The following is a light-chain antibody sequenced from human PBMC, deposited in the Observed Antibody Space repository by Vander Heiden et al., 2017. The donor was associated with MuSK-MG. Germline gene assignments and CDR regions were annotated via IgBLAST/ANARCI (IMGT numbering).Light chain of an antibody. J-gene: IGKJ3*01. CDR3: QQLNSYPQT. V-gene: IGKV1-9*01. CDR2: AAS. CDR1: QGISSY. Sequence: DIQLTQSPSFLSASVGDRVTITCRASQGISSYLAWYQQKPGKAPKLLIYAASTLQSGVPSRFSGSGSGTEFTLTVSSLHPEDFATYYCQQLNSYPQTFGPGTKVDIK.